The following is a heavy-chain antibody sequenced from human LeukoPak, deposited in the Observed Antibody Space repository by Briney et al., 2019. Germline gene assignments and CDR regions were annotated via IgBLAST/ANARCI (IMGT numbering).Heavy chain of an antibody. J-gene: IGHJ4*02. D-gene: IGHD2-2*02. CDR1: GLTFSGYS. CDR2: ISSSSSYI. CDR3: ARGLCSSTGCYNRAGY. Sequence: MAGGSLRLSCAASGLTFSGYSMNWVRQAPGKGLEWVSSISSSSSYIYYADSVRGRFTISRDNTKNPLYLQMNSLRAEDTAVYYCARGLCSSTGCYNRAGYWGQGTLVTVSS. V-gene: IGHV3-21*01.